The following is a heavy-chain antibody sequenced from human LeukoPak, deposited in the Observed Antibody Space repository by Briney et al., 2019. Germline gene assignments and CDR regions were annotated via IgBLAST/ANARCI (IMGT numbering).Heavy chain of an antibody. CDR3: ARHRYTIFGVVFSNWFDP. D-gene: IGHD3-3*01. V-gene: IGHV4-4*09. CDR1: GGSISSYY. CDR2: IYTSGST. J-gene: IGHJ5*02. Sequence: SETLSLTCTVSGGSISSYYWSWIRQPPGKGLEWIGYIYTSGSTNYNPSLKSRVTISVDTSMNQFSLKLSSVTAADTAVYYCARHRYTIFGVVFSNWFDPWGQGTLVTVSS.